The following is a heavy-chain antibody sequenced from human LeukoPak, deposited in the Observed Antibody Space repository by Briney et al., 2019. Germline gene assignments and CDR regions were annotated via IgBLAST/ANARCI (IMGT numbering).Heavy chain of an antibody. Sequence: PSETLSLTCTVSGGSISSYYWSWIRQPPGKGLEWIGYIYYSGSSNYNPSLKSRVTISVDTSKNQFSLKLSSVTAADTAVYYCARGFYDILTGSWSGFDYWGQGTLVTVSS. V-gene: IGHV4-59*01. D-gene: IGHD3-9*01. CDR3: ARGFYDILTGSWSGFDY. CDR2: IYYSGSS. CDR1: GGSISSYY. J-gene: IGHJ4*02.